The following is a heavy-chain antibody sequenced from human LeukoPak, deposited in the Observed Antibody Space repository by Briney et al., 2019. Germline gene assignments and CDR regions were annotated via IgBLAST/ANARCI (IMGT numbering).Heavy chain of an antibody. CDR1: GFDFSRHW. CDR3: ARDEVGAPPIDY. J-gene: IGHJ4*02. CDR2: IRGDGSLL. Sequence: PGGSLRLSCEASGFDFSRHWMHWVRQAPGKGLVWISNIRGDGSLLGYADSVKGRFTVSRDNAKNTLFLHMTSLRAEDTAVYYCARDEVGAPPIDYWGQGALVTVSS. V-gene: IGHV3-74*01. D-gene: IGHD1-26*01.